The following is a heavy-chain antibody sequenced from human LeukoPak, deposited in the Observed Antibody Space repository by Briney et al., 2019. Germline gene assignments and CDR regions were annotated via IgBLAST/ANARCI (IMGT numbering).Heavy chain of an antibody. CDR2: INPNSGGT. CDR3: ARGLGSSGRATGN. V-gene: IGHV1-2*02. D-gene: IGHD6-19*01. Sequence: GASVKVSFKASVYTFTGYYMHWVRQAPGQGLEWMGWINPNSGGTNYAQRFQGRVTMTRDTSISTAYMELSRLRSDDTAVYYCARGLGSSGRATGNWGQGTLVTVSS. J-gene: IGHJ4*02. CDR1: VYTFTGYY.